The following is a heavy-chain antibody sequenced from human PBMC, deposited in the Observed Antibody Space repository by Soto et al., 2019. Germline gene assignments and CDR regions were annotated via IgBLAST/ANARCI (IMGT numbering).Heavy chain of an antibody. D-gene: IGHD2-15*01. V-gene: IGHV4-59*01. CDR2: IYYSGST. Sequence: ETLSLTCTVSSGAIRKDYWSWIRQPPGKGLEWIGYIYYSGSTDYNPSLKSRLTISVDTSKNQFSLKLSSVTAADTAVYYCARLYCCVIYCYHATLFDYWGPGTLLTVS. CDR1: SGAIRKDY. J-gene: IGHJ4*01. CDR3: ARLYCCVIYCYHATLFDY.